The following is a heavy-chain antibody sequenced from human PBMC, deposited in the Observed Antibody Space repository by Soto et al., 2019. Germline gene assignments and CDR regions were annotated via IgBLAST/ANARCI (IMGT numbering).Heavy chain of an antibody. J-gene: IGHJ4*02. V-gene: IGHV3-33*01. D-gene: IGHD3-22*01. Sequence: PGGSLRISCEASGFTFSSYGMHWVRQDPGKGLEWVAVIWYDGSNKYYADSVKGRFTISRDNSKNTLYLQMNSLRAEDTAVYYCARDHSGPSKYYYDSSGYPDYWGQGTLVTVSS. CDR2: IWYDGSNK. CDR3: ARDHSGPSKYYYDSSGYPDY. CDR1: GFTFSSYG.